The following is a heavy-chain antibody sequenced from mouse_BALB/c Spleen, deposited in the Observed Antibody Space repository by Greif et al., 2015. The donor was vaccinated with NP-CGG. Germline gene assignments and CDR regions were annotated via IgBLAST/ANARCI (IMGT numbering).Heavy chain of an antibody. D-gene: IGHD2-1*01. Sequence: QVQLQQSGAELVRPGTSVKISCKASGYTFTNYWLGWVKQRPGHGLEWIGDTYPGGGYTNYNEKFRGKATLTADTSSSTAYMQLSSLTSEDSAVYFCARGGGNYAYYFDYWGQGTTLTVSS. CDR1: GYTFTNYW. CDR3: ARGGGNYAYYFDY. J-gene: IGHJ2*01. CDR2: TYPGGGYT. V-gene: IGHV1-63*02.